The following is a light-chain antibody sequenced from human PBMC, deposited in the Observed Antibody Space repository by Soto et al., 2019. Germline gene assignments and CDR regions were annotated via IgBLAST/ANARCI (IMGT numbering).Light chain of an antibody. CDR2: EVT. Sequence: QSALTQPPSVSGSPGQSVTISCTGTSSDVGRYNRVSWYQQPPGTAPKLIIYEVTNRPSGVPVRFSGSKSANMASLTISGLQAEDEADYYCASYTSSRVWVFGGGTKLTVL. CDR1: SSDVGRYNR. V-gene: IGLV2-18*02. CDR3: ASYTSSRVWV. J-gene: IGLJ3*02.